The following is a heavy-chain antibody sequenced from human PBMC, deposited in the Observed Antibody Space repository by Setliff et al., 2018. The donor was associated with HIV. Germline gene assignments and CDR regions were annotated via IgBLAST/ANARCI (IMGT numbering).Heavy chain of an antibody. CDR1: DGSISSHY. CDR2: SFYSGST. D-gene: IGHD3-10*01. V-gene: IGHV4-59*11. Sequence: PSETLSLTCTVSDGSISSHYWSWIRQPPGRGLEWIGHSFYSGSTNYNPSLKSRVTISIDTSKNQFSLKLISVTAADTAMYYCARLDYGSGSYPYLFDYWGQGALVTVSS. CDR3: ARLDYGSGSYPYLFDY. J-gene: IGHJ4*02.